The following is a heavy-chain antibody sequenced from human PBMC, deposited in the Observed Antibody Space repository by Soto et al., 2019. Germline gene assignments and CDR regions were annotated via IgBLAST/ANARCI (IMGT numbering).Heavy chain of an antibody. Sequence: SETLSLTCTVSGGSISSGGYYWSWIRQHPGKGLEWIGYIYYSGSTSYNPSLKSRVTISVDTTKNQFSLKLSSVTAADTAVYYCAREFDYGDYGFYYFDYWSQGTLVTVSS. CDR1: GGSISSGGYY. CDR2: IYYSGST. D-gene: IGHD4-17*01. CDR3: AREFDYGDYGFYYFDY. J-gene: IGHJ4*02. V-gene: IGHV4-31*03.